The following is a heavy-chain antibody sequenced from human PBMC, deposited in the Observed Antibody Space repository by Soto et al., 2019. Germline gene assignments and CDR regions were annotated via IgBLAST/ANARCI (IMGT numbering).Heavy chain of an antibody. CDR3: ARGRQRPSAAYKGHGYYGMDV. V-gene: IGHV4-34*01. CDR1: GGSFTDYY. J-gene: IGHJ6*02. Sequence: QVQLQQWGAGLLKTSETLSLTCAVYGGSFTDYYWSWIRQPPGKGLEWIGEIPHIGGFDSNPSLDSRATISVDTTKHQFSRKLSSVTTADTDLYYCARGRQRPSAAYKGHGYYGMDVWGQGTTVTVSS. CDR2: IPHIGGF. D-gene: IGHD2-2*01.